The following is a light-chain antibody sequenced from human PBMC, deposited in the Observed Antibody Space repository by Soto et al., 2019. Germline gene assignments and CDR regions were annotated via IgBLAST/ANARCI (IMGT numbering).Light chain of an antibody. J-gene: IGLJ2*01. V-gene: IGLV2-8*01. CDR2: EVT. Sequence: QCALTQPPSASGSPGQSVTVSCTGTSRDVGGYNYVSWYQQHPGKAPKLMIYEVTKRPSGVPDRFSGSKSGNTASLTVSGLQAVDEADYYCSSYAGSNTIVFGGGTKVTVL. CDR3: SSYAGSNTIV. CDR1: SRDVGGYNY.